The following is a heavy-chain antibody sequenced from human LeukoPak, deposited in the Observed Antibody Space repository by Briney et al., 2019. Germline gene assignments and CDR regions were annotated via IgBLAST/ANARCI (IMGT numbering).Heavy chain of an antibody. V-gene: IGHV3-9*03. CDR2: ISWNSGSI. Sequence: GGSLRLSCAASGFTFDDYAMQWIRQAPGKGLEWVSGISWNSGSIGYADSVKGRFTISRDNAKNSLYLQMNSLRAEDMALYYCAKGGYSGYDSGFDYWGQGTLVTVSS. J-gene: IGHJ4*02. CDR1: GFTFDDYA. D-gene: IGHD5-12*01. CDR3: AKGGYSGYDSGFDY.